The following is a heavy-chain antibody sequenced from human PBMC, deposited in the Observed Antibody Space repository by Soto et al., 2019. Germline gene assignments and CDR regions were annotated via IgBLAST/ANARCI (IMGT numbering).Heavy chain of an antibody. CDR1: GYTFTSYG. J-gene: IGHJ6*02. Sequence: ASVKVSCKASGYTFTSYGISWVRQAPGQGLEWMGWISAYNGNTNYAQKLQGRVTMTTDTSTSTAYMELRSLRSDDTAVYYCARDSSSWTHYYYYGMDVWGQGTTVTVSS. CDR2: ISAYNGNT. V-gene: IGHV1-18*01. D-gene: IGHD6-13*01. CDR3: ARDSSSWTHYYYYGMDV.